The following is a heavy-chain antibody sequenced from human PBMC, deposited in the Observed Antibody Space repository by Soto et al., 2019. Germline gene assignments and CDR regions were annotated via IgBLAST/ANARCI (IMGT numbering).Heavy chain of an antibody. J-gene: IGHJ4*02. CDR3: ARRLTMAGRFDL. V-gene: IGHV4-31*03. CDR1: GGSVRSGVYY. CDR2: ISYSGTT. Sequence: PSETLSLTCTVSGGSVRSGVYYWTWIRQYPGQGLEWIGYISYSGTTYYKSSLESRVTISADTSKKQFSLKLIYVTAADTAIYYCARRLTMAGRFDLWGAGSMV. D-gene: IGHD6-19*01.